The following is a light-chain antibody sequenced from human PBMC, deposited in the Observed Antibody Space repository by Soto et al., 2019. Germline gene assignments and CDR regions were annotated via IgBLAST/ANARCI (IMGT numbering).Light chain of an antibody. CDR3: QQYHNWRPLT. CDR1: QSVSSN. J-gene: IGKJ4*01. V-gene: IGKV3-15*01. CDR2: GAS. Sequence: IVITQSPASLAVSRGERGTLSCRASQSVSSNLAWYQQKPGQAPRLLIYGASTRATGIAARFSGSGSGTEIPLTISSLQSEDFPVYYCQQYHNWRPLTWGGGTKVEIK.